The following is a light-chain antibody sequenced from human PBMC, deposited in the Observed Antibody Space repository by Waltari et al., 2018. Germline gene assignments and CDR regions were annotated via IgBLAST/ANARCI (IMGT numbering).Light chain of an antibody. CDR1: ELGHKY. CDR3: QAWDSSSTALI. CDR2: RDE. Sequence: SYDLTQPPSVSVSPGQTASITCFGEELGHKYVSWFQQRPGQSPVLVIYRDEKRPSGIPGRFSGSNSGNTATLTISGTQAMDEADYYCQAWDSSSTALIFGTGTKVLVL. V-gene: IGLV3-1*01. J-gene: IGLJ1*01.